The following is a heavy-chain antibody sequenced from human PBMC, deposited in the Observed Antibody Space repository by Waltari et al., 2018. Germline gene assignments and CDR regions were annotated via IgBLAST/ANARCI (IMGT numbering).Heavy chain of an antibody. D-gene: IGHD3-22*01. V-gene: IGHV4-39*01. J-gene: IGHJ4*02. CDR1: GGSISSSRYY. Sequence: QLQLQESGPGLVKPSETLSLTCTVSGGSISSSRYYWGWIRQPPGKGLEWIGSISYSGSTDYNTSRKSRVTISVDTSKNQITLKLSSVTAADTAVYYCDAGYDSSGYYGYWGQGTLVTVSS. CDR2: ISYSGST. CDR3: DAGYDSSGYYGY.